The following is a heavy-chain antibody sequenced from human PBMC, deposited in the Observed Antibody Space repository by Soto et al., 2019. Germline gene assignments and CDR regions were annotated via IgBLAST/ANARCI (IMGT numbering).Heavy chain of an antibody. V-gene: IGHV4-61*08. Sequence: SETLSLTCIASGGSISSGDYYWSWIRQPPGKGLEWIGYIYSSGSANYNPSLKSRVTMSVDTSENQFSLKLTSVTAADTAVYYCARVGYCSSTPCWPIGYFEYWGQGTLVTVSS. CDR3: ARVGYCSSTPCWPIGYFEY. D-gene: IGHD2-2*01. J-gene: IGHJ4*02. CDR1: GGSISSGDYY. CDR2: IYSSGSA.